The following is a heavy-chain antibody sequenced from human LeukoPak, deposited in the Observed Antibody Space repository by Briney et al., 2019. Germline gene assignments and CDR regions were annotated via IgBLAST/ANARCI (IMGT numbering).Heavy chain of an antibody. CDR3: ARGDIVVVPAARGVYYYYGMDV. CDR1: GGSISSYY. J-gene: IGHJ6*02. D-gene: IGHD2-2*01. Sequence: SETLSLTCTVSGGSISSYYWSWIRQPPGKGLEWIGYIYYSGSTNYNPSLKSRVTISVDTSKNQFSLKLSSVTAADTAVYYCARGDIVVVPAARGVYYYYGMDVWGQGTTVTVSS. V-gene: IGHV4-59*12. CDR2: IYYSGST.